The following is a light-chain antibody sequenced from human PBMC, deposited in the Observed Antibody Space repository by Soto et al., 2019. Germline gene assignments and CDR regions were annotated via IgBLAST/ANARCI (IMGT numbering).Light chain of an antibody. CDR2: GAS. CDR1: QTLGNK. V-gene: IGKV3D-15*01. CDR3: QQHNAWTLT. Sequence: DIVMPQSPDTLSVSPGETATLSCRASQTLGNKLAWYQQKPGEAPRLLIYGASTRATGIPARFSGSGSGTEFTLTLNSLQSEDFAIYYCQQHNAWTLTCAPGTKVDL. J-gene: IGKJ3*01.